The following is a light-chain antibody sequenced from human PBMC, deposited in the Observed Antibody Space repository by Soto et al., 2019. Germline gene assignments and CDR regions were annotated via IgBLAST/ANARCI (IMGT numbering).Light chain of an antibody. Sequence: QSVLTQPASASGSPGQSITISCTGTSSDVGGSNSVSWYQHHPGKAPKLMIYDVSDRPSGVSNRFSGSKSGNTASLTISGLQAEDEAEYYCSSYISSSTLNYVFGEVTKVTVL. CDR2: DVS. CDR3: SSYISSSTLNYV. J-gene: IGLJ1*01. V-gene: IGLV2-14*03. CDR1: SSDVGGSNS.